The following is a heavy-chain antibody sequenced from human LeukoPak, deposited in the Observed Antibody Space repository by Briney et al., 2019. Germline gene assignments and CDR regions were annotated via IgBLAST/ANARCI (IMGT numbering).Heavy chain of an antibody. V-gene: IGHV3-7*01. J-gene: IGHJ3*02. CDR1: GFTFSSYW. CDR2: IKQDGSEK. CDR3: ARDKGSGYYYRLGDAFDI. Sequence: PGGSLRLSCAGSGFTFSSYWMSCVRQAPGKGLEWVANIKQDGSEKYYVNSVKGRFTISRDNAKNSLYLQMNSLRAEDTAVYYCARDKGSGYYYRLGDAFDIWGQGTMVTVSS. D-gene: IGHD3-22*01.